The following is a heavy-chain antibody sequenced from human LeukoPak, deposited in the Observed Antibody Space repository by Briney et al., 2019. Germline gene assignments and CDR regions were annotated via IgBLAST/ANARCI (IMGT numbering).Heavy chain of an antibody. Sequence: SETLSLTCTVSGGSISYYYWNWIRQPAGKGLEWIGRIYTSGRTYYNPSLKSRVTISVDTSKNQFSLKLSSVTAADTAVYYCARGIAAAGTGFLNWFDPWGQGTLVTVSS. CDR3: ARGIAAAGTGFLNWFDP. V-gene: IGHV4-4*07. CDR1: GGSISYYY. CDR2: IYTSGRT. J-gene: IGHJ5*02. D-gene: IGHD6-13*01.